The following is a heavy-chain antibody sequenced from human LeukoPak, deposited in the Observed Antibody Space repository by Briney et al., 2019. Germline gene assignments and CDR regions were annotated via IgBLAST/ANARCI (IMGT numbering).Heavy chain of an antibody. J-gene: IGHJ4*02. V-gene: IGHV3-74*03. CDR1: GFTFSSYW. CDR2: INSDGSNT. D-gene: IGHD4-11*01. CDR3: AKDAAANVDYPYYFDY. Sequence: GGSLRLSCAASGFTFSSYWMHWVRQVPGKGLVWVSRINSDGSNTTYADSVKGRFTISRDNSRTTLYLLMNSLRAEDTAVYYCAKDAAANVDYPYYFDYWGQGALVTVSS.